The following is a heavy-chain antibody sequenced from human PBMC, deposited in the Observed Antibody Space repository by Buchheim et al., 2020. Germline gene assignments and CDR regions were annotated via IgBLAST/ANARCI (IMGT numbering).Heavy chain of an antibody. V-gene: IGHV4-34*01. CDR1: GGSFSGYY. J-gene: IGHJ6*02. Sequence: QVQLQQWGAGLLKPSETLSLTCAVYGGSFSGYYWSWIRQPPGKGLEWIGEINHSGSTDYNPSLKSRVTISVDTSKNQFSLKLSSVTAADTAVYYCARVGPYYYYYYGMDVWGQGT. CDR2: INHSGST. D-gene: IGHD1-26*01. CDR3: ARVGPYYYYYYGMDV.